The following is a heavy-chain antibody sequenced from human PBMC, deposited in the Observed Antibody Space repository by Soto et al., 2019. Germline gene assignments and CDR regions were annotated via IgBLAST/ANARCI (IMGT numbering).Heavy chain of an antibody. Sequence: QVQLVESGGGVVQPGMSLRLSCAASGFTFRSYAMHWVRQAPGKGLEWVTVISYDGSNKYYADSVKGRFTISRDNSENTLYLQMNSLRVEDTAVYYCARAPGEYGEYYFDYWGQGTLVTVS. V-gene: IGHV3-30-3*01. CDR1: GFTFRSYA. CDR3: ARAPGEYGEYYFDY. D-gene: IGHD4-17*01. J-gene: IGHJ4*02. CDR2: ISYDGSNK.